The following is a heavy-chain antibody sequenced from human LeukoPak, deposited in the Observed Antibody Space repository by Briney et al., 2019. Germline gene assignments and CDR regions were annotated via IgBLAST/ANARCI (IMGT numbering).Heavy chain of an antibody. CDR3: ARARYYYASRGSEEDGFDT. J-gene: IGHJ5*02. D-gene: IGHD3-22*01. CDR2: IYYSGST. Sequence: SECLSLAWTLSGGSVGSYYSGWVRQPPGEGRGWSGYIYYSGSTNYNPPLKSRVTISVGTSKKHFSVTMSPVTGAGTAVYYGARARYYYASRGSEEDGFDTWGQGTLVTVSS. CDR1: GGSVGSYY. V-gene: IGHV4-59*02.